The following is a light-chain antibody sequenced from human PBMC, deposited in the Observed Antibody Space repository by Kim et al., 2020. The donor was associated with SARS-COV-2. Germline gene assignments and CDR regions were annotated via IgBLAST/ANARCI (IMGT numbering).Light chain of an antibody. CDR1: SLRSYY. CDR2: GRN. V-gene: IGLV3-19*01. CDR3: KSRGSSGNVV. Sequence: SSELTQDPAVSVAVGQTVKITCQGDSLRSYYASWYQQKPGQAPVLVIYGRNNRPSGIPQRLSGSTSGNTASLIITGAQAEDEADYYCKSRGSSGNVVFGGGTQVTVL. J-gene: IGLJ2*01.